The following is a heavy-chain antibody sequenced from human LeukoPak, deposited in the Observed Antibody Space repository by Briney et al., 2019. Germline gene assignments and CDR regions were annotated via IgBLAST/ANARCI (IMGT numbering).Heavy chain of an antibody. CDR2: ISWNSGSI. CDR3: AKVRHYSNYFDY. J-gene: IGHJ4*02. Sequence: PGGSLRLSCAASGFTFDDYAMHWVRQAPGKGLEWVSGISWNSGSIGYADSVKGRFTISRDNAKNSLYLQMNSLRADDTAVYYCAKVRHYSNYFDYWGQGTLVTVSS. CDR1: GFTFDDYA. D-gene: IGHD4-11*01. V-gene: IGHV3-9*01.